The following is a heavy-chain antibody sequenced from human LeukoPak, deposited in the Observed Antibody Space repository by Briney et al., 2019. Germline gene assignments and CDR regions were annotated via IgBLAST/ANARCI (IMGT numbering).Heavy chain of an antibody. D-gene: IGHD3-22*01. J-gene: IGHJ1*01. Sequence: RASVKVSCKASGYTFTGYYMHWVRQAPGQGLEWMGRINPNSGGTNYAQKFQDRVTLTRDTSASTGYMELNSLSSEDTAVYYCARVPLHDDSRHYYPHWGQGTPVTVSS. CDR2: INPNSGGT. CDR3: ARVPLHDDSRHYYPH. CDR1: GYTFTGYY. V-gene: IGHV1-2*06.